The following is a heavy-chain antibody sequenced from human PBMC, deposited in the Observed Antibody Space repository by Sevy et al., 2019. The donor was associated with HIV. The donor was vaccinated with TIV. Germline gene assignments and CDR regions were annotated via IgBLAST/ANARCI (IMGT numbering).Heavy chain of an antibody. CDR3: ARYLPPSATTVPHFDY. V-gene: IGHV3-48*03. Sequence: GGSLRLSCTASGFTFSSYEMNWVRQAPGKGLEWVSYISNSGSTIHYSDSVKGRFTISRDNAKNSLYLQMNSLRAEDTAVYYCARYLPPSATTVPHFDYWGRGTLVTVSS. J-gene: IGHJ4*02. D-gene: IGHD4-17*01. CDR2: ISNSGSTI. CDR1: GFTFSSYE.